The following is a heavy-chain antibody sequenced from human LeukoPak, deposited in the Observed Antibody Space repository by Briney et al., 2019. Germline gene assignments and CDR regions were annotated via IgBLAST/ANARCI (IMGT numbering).Heavy chain of an antibody. J-gene: IGHJ4*02. Sequence: SQTLSLTCTVSGGSISSGGYYWSWIRQHPGRGLEWIGYIYYSGSTYYNPSLKSRVTTSVDTSKNQFSLKLSSVTAADTAVYYCARQGGGYSYGFENYFDYWGQGTLVTVSS. V-gene: IGHV4-31*03. D-gene: IGHD5-18*01. CDR2: IYYSGST. CDR3: ARQGGGYSYGFENYFDY. CDR1: GGSISSGGYY.